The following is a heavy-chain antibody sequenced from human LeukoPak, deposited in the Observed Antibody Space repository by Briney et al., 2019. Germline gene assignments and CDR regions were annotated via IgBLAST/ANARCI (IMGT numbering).Heavy chain of an antibody. D-gene: IGHD1-26*01. CDR3: ARAVGATNFDY. Sequence: ASVTVSCKASGGTFSSYTISWVRQAPGQGLEWMGRIIPILGIANYAQKFQGRVTITADKSTSTAYMELSSLRSEDTAVYYCARAVGATNFDYWGQGTLVTVSS. V-gene: IGHV1-69*02. CDR2: IIPILGIA. CDR1: GGTFSSYT. J-gene: IGHJ4*02.